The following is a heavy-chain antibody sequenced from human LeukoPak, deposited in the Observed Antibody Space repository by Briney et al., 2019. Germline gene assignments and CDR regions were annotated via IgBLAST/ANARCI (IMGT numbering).Heavy chain of an antibody. J-gene: IGHJ4*02. Sequence: SETLSLTCSVSGITPFHWSWIRQTPGKGLEWIGHITFTGNTNYSPSLKSRVTISLGTSNNQFSLELKAVTAADTAVYYCARGGGAPGHTNEFDYWGQGILVTVSS. CDR3: ARGGGAPGHTNEFDY. CDR1: GITPFH. V-gene: IGHV4-59*01. CDR2: ITFTGNT. D-gene: IGHD1-1*01.